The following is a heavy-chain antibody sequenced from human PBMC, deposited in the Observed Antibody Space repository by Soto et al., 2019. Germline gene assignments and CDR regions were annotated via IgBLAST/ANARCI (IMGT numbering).Heavy chain of an antibody. CDR2: ISTYNSKT. V-gene: IGHV1-18*04. J-gene: IGHJ4*02. CDR3: VRDDRDSCRGGNCFYFDS. D-gene: IGHD2-15*01. Sequence: QVQLVQSGAEVKKPGASVKVSCKASGYTFTDYGISWVRQAPGQGLEWMGWISTYNSKTNSAPRFQGRVTMTTNTYTSTAYMELRSLTSDDSAVYYCVRDDRDSCRGGNCFYFDSWGQGTLVSVSS. CDR1: GYTFTDYG.